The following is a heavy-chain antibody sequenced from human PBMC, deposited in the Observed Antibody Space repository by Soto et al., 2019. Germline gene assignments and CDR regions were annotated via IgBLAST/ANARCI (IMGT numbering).Heavy chain of an antibody. Sequence: ASVKVSCKASGYTFTSYDINWVRQATGQGLEWMGWMNPNSGNTGYAQKFQGRVTMTRNTSISTAYMELSSLRSEDTAVYYCARGGERIDWFDPWGQGTLVTVSS. CDR3: ARGGERIDWFDP. CDR1: GYTFTSYD. CDR2: MNPNSGNT. J-gene: IGHJ5*02. V-gene: IGHV1-8*01. D-gene: IGHD1-1*01.